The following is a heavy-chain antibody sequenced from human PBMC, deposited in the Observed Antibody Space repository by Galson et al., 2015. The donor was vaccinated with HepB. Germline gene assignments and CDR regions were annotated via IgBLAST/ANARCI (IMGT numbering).Heavy chain of an antibody. CDR3: ARGSNIVVVPAAIEGEYFDL. CDR1: GFTFSSYG. J-gene: IGHJ2*01. V-gene: IGHV3-33*01. CDR2: IWYDGSNK. D-gene: IGHD2-2*02. Sequence: SLRLSCAASGFTFSSYGMHWVRQAPGKGLEWVAVIWYDGSNKYYADSVKGRFTISRDNSKNTLYLQMNSLRAEDTAVYYCARGSNIVVVPAAIEGEYFDLWGRGTLVTVSS.